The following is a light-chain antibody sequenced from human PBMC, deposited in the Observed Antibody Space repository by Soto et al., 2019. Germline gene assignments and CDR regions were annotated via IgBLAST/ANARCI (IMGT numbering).Light chain of an antibody. CDR1: SSNIGAGYD. CDR3: QSYDSSLSAYV. J-gene: IGLJ1*01. Sequence: QSALAQPPSVSGAPGQKVTISCTGSSSNIGAGYDLHWYQQLPGTAPKLLLYGNSNRPSGVPDRFSGSKSGTSASLAITGLQAEDEADYYCQSYDSSLSAYVFXTGTKVTVL. CDR2: GNS. V-gene: IGLV1-40*01.